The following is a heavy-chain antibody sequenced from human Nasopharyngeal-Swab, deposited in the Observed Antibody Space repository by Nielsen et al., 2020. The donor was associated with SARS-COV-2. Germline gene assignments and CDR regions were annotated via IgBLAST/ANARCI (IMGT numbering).Heavy chain of an antibody. J-gene: IGHJ4*02. CDR1: GFTFSSYS. Sequence: GGSVRLSCAAFGFTFSSYSMNWVRQGPGKGLEWVSSISSSSSYIYYADSVKGRFTISRDNAKNSLYLQMNSLRAEDTAVYYCARDGGATIFDYWGQGTLVTVSS. CDR3: ARDGGATIFDY. CDR2: ISSSSSYI. V-gene: IGHV3-21*01. D-gene: IGHD1-26*01.